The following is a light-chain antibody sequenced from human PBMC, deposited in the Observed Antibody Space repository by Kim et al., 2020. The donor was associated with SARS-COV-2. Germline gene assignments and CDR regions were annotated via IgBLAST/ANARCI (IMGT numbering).Light chain of an antibody. CDR1: NGDNAKNY. J-gene: IGLJ3*02. V-gene: IGLV6-57*03. CDR3: QSYDNDTPWI. CDR2: EDF. Sequence: KTGTISCTRSNGDNAKNYVQWYQQRPNSGPTTVIYEDFRRPSGVPDRFSGSIDVSSNSASLTISGLEPEDEADYYCQSYDNDTPWIFGGGTKLTVL.